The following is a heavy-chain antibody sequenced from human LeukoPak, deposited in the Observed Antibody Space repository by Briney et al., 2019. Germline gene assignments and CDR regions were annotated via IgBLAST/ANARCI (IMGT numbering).Heavy chain of an antibody. Sequence: SETLSLTCAVYGGSFSGYYWSWIRQPPGKGLEWIGEINHSGSTNYNPSLKSRVTISVDTSKNQFPLKLSSVTAADTAVYYCARVSSSWTYFDYWGQGTLVTVSS. CDR3: ARVSSSWTYFDY. J-gene: IGHJ4*02. CDR2: INHSGST. D-gene: IGHD6-13*01. V-gene: IGHV4-34*01. CDR1: GGSFSGYY.